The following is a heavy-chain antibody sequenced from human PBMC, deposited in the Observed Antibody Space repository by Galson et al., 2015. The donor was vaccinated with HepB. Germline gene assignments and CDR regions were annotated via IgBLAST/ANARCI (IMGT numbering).Heavy chain of an antibody. D-gene: IGHD2-15*01. CDR1: GFTFSSYR. V-gene: IGHV3-7*01. J-gene: IGHJ5*02. Sequence: SLRLSCAASGFTFSSYRMSWVRQAPGKGLEWVANIKQDGSEKYYVDSVKGRFTISRDNAKNSLYLQMNSLRAEDTAVYYCARTEVVARSNWFDPWGQGTLVTVSS. CDR3: ARTEVVARSNWFDP. CDR2: IKQDGSEK.